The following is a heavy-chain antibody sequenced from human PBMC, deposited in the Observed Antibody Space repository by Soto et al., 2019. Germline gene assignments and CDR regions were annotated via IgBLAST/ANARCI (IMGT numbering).Heavy chain of an antibody. V-gene: IGHV4-59*01. D-gene: IGHD3-9*01. CDR1: NGSISTYY. J-gene: IGHJ5*02. CDR2: VYYSGTT. Sequence: LSLTCTVSNGSISTYYWTWVRQPPGEGLEWIGYVYYSGTTNYNPSLQSRVGMSIDTSKNQFSLVLKSVTAAGTATYYCVRDYLLTGFDTWGQGTLVTVSS. CDR3: VRDYLLTGFDT.